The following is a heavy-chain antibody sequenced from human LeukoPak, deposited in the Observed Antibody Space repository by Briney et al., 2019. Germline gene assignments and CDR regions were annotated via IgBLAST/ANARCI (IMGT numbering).Heavy chain of an antibody. CDR3: ATGYYFGSGSYGYLDY. V-gene: IGHV3-53*01. CDR2: IYSSGDA. CDR1: GFTVSSKY. D-gene: IGHD3-10*01. Sequence: PGGSLRLSCAASGFTVSSKYMSWVRQTPGKGLQWVALIYSSGDAYTPDSVKGRFTISRDDSENTLYLQMDSLRAEDTAVYHCATGYYFGSGSYGYLDYWGQGTLVTVSS. J-gene: IGHJ4*02.